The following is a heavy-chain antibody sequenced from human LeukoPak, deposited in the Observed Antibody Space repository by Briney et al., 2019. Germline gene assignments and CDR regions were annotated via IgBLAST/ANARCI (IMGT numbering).Heavy chain of an antibody. CDR1: GLTLSNYW. CDR2: IKQDGDTK. Sequence: PGGSLRLSCTASGLTLSNYWMIWVRQAPGKGLQWVAKIKQDGDTKYYVDSVKGRFTISRDNAMNSLYLQMNSLRAEDTAIYYCARSLPYGTTWYGRSDFWGQGTLVTVSS. V-gene: IGHV3-7*03. D-gene: IGHD6-13*01. J-gene: IGHJ4*02. CDR3: ARSLPYGTTWYGRSDF.